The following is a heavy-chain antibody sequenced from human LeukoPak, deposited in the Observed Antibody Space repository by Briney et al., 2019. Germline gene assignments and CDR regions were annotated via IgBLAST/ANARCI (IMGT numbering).Heavy chain of an antibody. CDR2: IFYSGST. V-gene: IGHV4-39*01. Sequence: SETLSLTCTVSGGSISSSSYYWGWMRQPPGQGLEWIGSIFYSGSTYSNPTLERRVTISVDTSKNQFSLRLSSVTAADTGLYYCARHRGEYNQPFDLWGQGTLVSVST. CDR3: ARHRGEYNQPFDL. J-gene: IGHJ4*02. CDR1: GGSISSSSYY. D-gene: IGHD4-17*01.